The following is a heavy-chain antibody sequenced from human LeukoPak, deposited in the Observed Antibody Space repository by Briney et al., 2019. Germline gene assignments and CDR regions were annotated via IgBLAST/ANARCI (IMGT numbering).Heavy chain of an antibody. V-gene: IGHV1-46*01. CDR1: GDTVTNYY. J-gene: IGHJ4*02. CDR3: ARELENNYGAIFGF. Sequence: GASGKVSCKASGDTVTNYYLHWVRQAAGQGLEGRGLINPSSGSANCAQRFQGRVTMTRDTSTSAVYMDLSTLRSQDTAVYYCARELENNYGAIFGFWGQGTPVTAST. D-gene: IGHD4/OR15-4a*01. CDR2: INPSSGSA.